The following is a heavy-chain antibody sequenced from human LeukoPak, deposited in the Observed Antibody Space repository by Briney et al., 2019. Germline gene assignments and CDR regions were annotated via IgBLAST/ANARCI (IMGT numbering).Heavy chain of an antibody. Sequence: GGSLRLSCAASGFTLSSYGMHWVRQAPGKGLEWVAVIWYDGSNKYYADSVKGRFTISRDNSKNTLYLQMNSLRAEDTAVYYCARDFKIAAAGSINDYYYYGMDVWGQGTTVTVSS. V-gene: IGHV3-33*01. D-gene: IGHD6-13*01. CDR2: IWYDGSNK. J-gene: IGHJ6*02. CDR1: GFTLSSYG. CDR3: ARDFKIAAAGSINDYYYYGMDV.